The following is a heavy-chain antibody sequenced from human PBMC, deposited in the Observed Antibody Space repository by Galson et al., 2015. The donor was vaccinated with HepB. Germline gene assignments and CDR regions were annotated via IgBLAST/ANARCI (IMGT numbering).Heavy chain of an antibody. J-gene: IGHJ3*02. CDR3: ARAPPIRVVVPAAMPADAFDI. CDR1: GYSFTSYW. Sequence: QSGAEVKKPGESLKISCKGSGYSFTSYWIGWVRQMPGKGLEWMGIIYPGDSDTRYSPSFQGQVTISADKSISTAYLQWSSLKASDTAMYYCARAPPIRVVVPAAMPADAFDIWGQGTMVTVSS. D-gene: IGHD2-2*01. V-gene: IGHV5-51*03. CDR2: IYPGDSDT.